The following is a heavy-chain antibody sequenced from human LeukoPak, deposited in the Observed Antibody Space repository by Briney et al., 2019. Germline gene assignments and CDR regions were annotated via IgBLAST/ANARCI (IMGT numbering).Heavy chain of an antibody. J-gene: IGHJ4*02. CDR1: GFTFSSYG. V-gene: IGHV3-48*04. CDR3: ARVTAVAAPWVY. CDR2: ISASGTTI. Sequence: GGSLRLSCAASGFTFSSYGMNWARQAPGEGLEWVSYISASGTTIQYADSVEGRFTISRDNAKNSVYLQMNSLRAEDTAVYYGARVTAVAAPWVYWGQGTQVTVSS. D-gene: IGHD6-19*01.